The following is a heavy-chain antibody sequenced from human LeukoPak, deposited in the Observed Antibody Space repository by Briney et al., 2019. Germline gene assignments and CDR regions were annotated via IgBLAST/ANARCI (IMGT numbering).Heavy chain of an antibody. D-gene: IGHD5-12*01. V-gene: IGHV1-69*04. CDR2: IIPIFGIA. CDR3: AKGGIVAFDY. CDR1: GGTFSSYA. Sequence: GASVKVSCKASGGTFSSYAISWVRQAPGQGLEWMGRIIPIFGIANYAQKFQGRVTITADKSTSTAYMELSSLRSEDTAVYYCAKGGIVAFDYWGQGTLVTVSS. J-gene: IGHJ4*02.